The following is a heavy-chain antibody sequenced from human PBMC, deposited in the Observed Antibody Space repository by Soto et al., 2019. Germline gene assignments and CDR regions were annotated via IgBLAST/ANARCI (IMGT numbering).Heavy chain of an antibody. Sequence: SETLSLTCTVSGGSISSYYWSWIRQPAGKGLEWIGRIYTSGSTNYNPSLKSRVTMSVDTSKNQFSLKLSSVTAADTAVYYCASESIAARRRVDWFDPWGQGTLVTVSS. CDR1: GGSISSYY. V-gene: IGHV4-4*07. CDR2: IYTSGST. CDR3: ASESIAARRRVDWFDP. J-gene: IGHJ5*02. D-gene: IGHD6-6*01.